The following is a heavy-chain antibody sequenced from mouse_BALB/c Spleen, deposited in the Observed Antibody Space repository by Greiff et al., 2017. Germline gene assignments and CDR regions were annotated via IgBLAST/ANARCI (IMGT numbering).Heavy chain of an antibody. CDR3: ARGPITTVPMDY. V-gene: IGHV5-4*02. Sequence: EVKLMESGGGLVKPGGSLKLSCAASGFTFSDYYMYWVRQTPEKRLEWVATISDGGSYTYYPDSVKGRFTISRDNAKNNLYLQMSSLKSEDTAMYYCARGPITTVPMDYWGQGTSVTVSS. J-gene: IGHJ4*01. CDR1: GFTFSDYY. CDR2: ISDGGSYT. D-gene: IGHD1-1*01.